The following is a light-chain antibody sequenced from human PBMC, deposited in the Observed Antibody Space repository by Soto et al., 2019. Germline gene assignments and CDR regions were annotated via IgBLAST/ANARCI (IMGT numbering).Light chain of an antibody. CDR1: TGAVTSGYY. Sequence: QAVVTQEPSLTVSPGGTVTLTCASSTGAVTSGYYPNWFQQKPGQAPRPLIYSTSNKHSWTPARFSGSLLGGRAALTLSGVQPEDEAEYYCLLYNGGALVFGGGTKVTVL. CDR3: LLYNGGALV. J-gene: IGLJ2*01. CDR2: STS. V-gene: IGLV7-43*01.